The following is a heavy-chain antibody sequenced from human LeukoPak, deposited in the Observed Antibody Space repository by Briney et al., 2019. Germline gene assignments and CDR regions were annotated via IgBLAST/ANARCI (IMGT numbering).Heavy chain of an antibody. CDR3: ARKAQCNGHYPLDY. CDR1: GFTFTSYS. D-gene: IGHD2-8*01. V-gene: IGHV3-23*01. J-gene: IGHJ4*02. Sequence: QPGGSLRLSCAASGFTFTSYSMSWVRQAPGKGLEWVSGTSDRGDYTYYADSVKGRFTISRDSSKNTLFLQMNSLRAEDTALYFCARKAQCNGHYPLDYWGQGTLVTVSS. CDR2: TSDRGDYT.